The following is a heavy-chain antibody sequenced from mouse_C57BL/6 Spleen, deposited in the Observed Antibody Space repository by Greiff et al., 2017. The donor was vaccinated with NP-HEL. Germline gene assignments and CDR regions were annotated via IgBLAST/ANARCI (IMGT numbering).Heavy chain of an antibody. V-gene: IGHV1-52*01. CDR1: GYTFTSYW. CDR2: IDPSDSDT. J-gene: IGHJ3*01. CDR3: ARSGDYDRFAY. D-gene: IGHD2-4*01. Sequence: QVQLQQPGAELVRPGSSVKLSCKASGYTFTSYWMHWVKQRPIQGLEWIGNIDPSDSDTHSNQKFKDKATLTVDKSSSTAYMQLSSLTSEYSSVDYCARSGDYDRFAYWGQGTLVTVSA.